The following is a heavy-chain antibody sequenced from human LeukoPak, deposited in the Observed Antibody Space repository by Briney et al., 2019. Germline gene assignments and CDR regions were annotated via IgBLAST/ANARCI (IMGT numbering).Heavy chain of an antibody. CDR3: ARDQYYAFDI. J-gene: IGHJ3*02. CDR2: ISSDSTT. D-gene: IGHD2/OR15-2a*01. V-gene: IGHV3-48*01. Sequence: GGSLRLSCAAAGLTFSSYSMNWVRQAPGKGLEWISHISSDSTTYYAGSVKGRFTISRDNAKNLLSLQMNSLRAEDTAVYYCARDQYYAFDIWGQGTMVTVSS. CDR1: GLTFSSYS.